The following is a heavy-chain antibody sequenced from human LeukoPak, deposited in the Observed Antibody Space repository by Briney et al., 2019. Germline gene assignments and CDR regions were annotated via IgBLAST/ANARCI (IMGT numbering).Heavy chain of an antibody. Sequence: AESLKISCKGSGYSFSSYWIGWVRQMPGTGLEWMGIIYPGDSDPIYSPSFQGQVTISADKSISTAYLQWSSLKASDTAMYYCARGSYYDSSGYALDYWGQGTLVTVSS. CDR2: IYPGDSDP. J-gene: IGHJ4*02. D-gene: IGHD3-22*01. CDR1: GYSFSSYW. CDR3: ARGSYYDSSGYALDY. V-gene: IGHV5-51*01.